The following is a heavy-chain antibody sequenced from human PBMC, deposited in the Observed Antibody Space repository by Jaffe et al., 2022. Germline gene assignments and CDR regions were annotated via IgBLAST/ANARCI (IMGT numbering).Heavy chain of an antibody. CDR3: ARRYCSGGSCLWGRAEHFDY. V-gene: IGHV1-69*01. Sequence: QVQLVQSGAEVKKPGSSVKVSCKASGGTFSSYAISWVRQAPGQGLEWMGGIIPIFGTANYAQKFQGRVTITADESTSTAYMELSSLRSEDTAVYYCARRYCSGGSCLWGRAEHFDYWGQGTLVTVSS. J-gene: IGHJ4*02. CDR2: IIPIFGTA. D-gene: IGHD2-15*01. CDR1: GGTFSSYA.